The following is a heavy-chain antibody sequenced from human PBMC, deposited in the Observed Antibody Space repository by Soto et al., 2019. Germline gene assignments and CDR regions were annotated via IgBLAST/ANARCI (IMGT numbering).Heavy chain of an antibody. CDR1: GFTFSSYA. J-gene: IGHJ6*02. V-gene: IGHV3-30-3*01. CDR3: ARELAGIAARHSGRNYYYGMDV. D-gene: IGHD6-6*01. CDR2: ISYDGSNK. Sequence: GGSLRLSCAASGFTFSSYAMHWVRQAPGKGLEWVAVISYDGSNKYYADSVKGRFTISRDNSKNTLYLQMNSLRAEDTAVYYCARELAGIAARHSGRNYYYGMDVWGQGTTVTSP.